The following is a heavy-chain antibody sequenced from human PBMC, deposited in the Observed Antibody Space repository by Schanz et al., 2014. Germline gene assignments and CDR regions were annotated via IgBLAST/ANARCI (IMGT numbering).Heavy chain of an antibody. Sequence: VQLLESGGGLVQPGGSLRLSCAASGFGFSSYSMNWVRQAPGKGLEWVAVIWYDGSNKYYADSVKGRFTISRDNSKNTLFLQMNSLRVEDTAVYFCVSQTGSPNYWGQGTLVTVSS. CDR2: IWYDGSNK. J-gene: IGHJ4*02. CDR1: GFGFSSYS. D-gene: IGHD6-13*01. CDR3: VSQTGSPNY. V-gene: IGHV3-33*08.